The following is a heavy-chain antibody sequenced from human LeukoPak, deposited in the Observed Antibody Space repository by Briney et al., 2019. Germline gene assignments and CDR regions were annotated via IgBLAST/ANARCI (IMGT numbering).Heavy chain of an antibody. CDR2: IIPILGTA. CDR3: ARSFRRNYFDY. D-gene: IGHD3-10*01. V-gene: IGHV1-69*05. Sequence: GASVKVSCKASGGTFSSYAISWVRQAPGQGLEWMGGIIPILGTANYAQKFQGRVTITTDESTSTAYMELSSLRSEDTAVYYCARSFRRNYFDYWGQGTLVTVSS. J-gene: IGHJ4*02. CDR1: GGTFSSYA.